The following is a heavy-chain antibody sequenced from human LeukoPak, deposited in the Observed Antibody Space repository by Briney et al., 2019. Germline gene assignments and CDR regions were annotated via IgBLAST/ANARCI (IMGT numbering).Heavy chain of an antibody. CDR1: GFTFSSYS. Sequence: GGSLRLSWAASGFTFSSYSMNWVRQAPGRGLEWVSYISSSSSTIYYADSVKGRFTISRDNAKNSLYLQMNSLRAEDTAVYYCARDTDYCSSTSCYSDYWGQGTLVTVSS. CDR3: ARDTDYCSSTSCYSDY. D-gene: IGHD2-2*02. J-gene: IGHJ4*02. V-gene: IGHV3-48*01. CDR2: ISSSSSTI.